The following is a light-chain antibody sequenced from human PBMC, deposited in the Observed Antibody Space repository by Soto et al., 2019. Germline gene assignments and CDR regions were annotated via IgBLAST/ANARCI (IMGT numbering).Light chain of an antibody. J-gene: IGKJ4*01. CDR2: GAS. CDR1: QSVSNS. Sequence: EIVMTQSPATLSVSPGERATLSCRASQSVSNSLAWYQQKPGQAPRRLIYGASTRAAGIPARFSGSGSGTQFTLTISSLQSEDFAVYYCQQYNNWPPLTFGGGTKVEIK. V-gene: IGKV3D-15*01. CDR3: QQYNNWPPLT.